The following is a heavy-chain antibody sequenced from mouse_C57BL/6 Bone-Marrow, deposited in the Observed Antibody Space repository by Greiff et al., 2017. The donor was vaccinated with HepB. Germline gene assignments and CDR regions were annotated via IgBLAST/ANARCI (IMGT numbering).Heavy chain of an antibody. V-gene: IGHV14-3*01. CDR2: IDPANGNT. J-gene: IGHJ1*03. Sequence: VQLKESVAELVRPGASVKLSCTASGFNIKNTYMHWVKQRPEQGLEWIGRIDPANGNTKYAPKFQGKATITADTSSNTAYLQLSRLTSENTAIYYCARSYDYDKIYWYFAVWGTGTTVTFSS. CDR1: GFNIKNTY. D-gene: IGHD2-4*01. CDR3: ARSYDYDKIYWYFAV.